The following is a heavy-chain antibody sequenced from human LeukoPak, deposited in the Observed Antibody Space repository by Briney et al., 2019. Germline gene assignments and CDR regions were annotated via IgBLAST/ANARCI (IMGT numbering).Heavy chain of an antibody. J-gene: IGHJ4*02. D-gene: IGHD5-24*01. CDR3: ARERQLQYYFDY. Sequence: RTGGSLRLSCAASGFTFSSYAMHWVRQAPGKGLEWVAVISYDGSNKYYADSVKGQFTISRDNSKNTLYLQMNSLRAEDTAVYYCARERQLQYYFDYWGQGTLVTVSS. V-gene: IGHV3-30-3*01. CDR2: ISYDGSNK. CDR1: GFTFSSYA.